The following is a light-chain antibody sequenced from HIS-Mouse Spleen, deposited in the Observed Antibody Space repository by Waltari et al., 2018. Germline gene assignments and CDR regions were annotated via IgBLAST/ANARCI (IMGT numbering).Light chain of an antibody. V-gene: IGKV1-9*01. CDR2: AAS. Sequence: DIQLTQSPSFLSASVGDRVTITCRASQGISSYLAWYQQKPGNAPKPLIYAASTLQSGVPSRFSGSGSGTEFTLTISSLQPEDFATYYCQQLNSYPPTFGQGTKVEIK. CDR1: QGISSY. CDR3: QQLNSYPPT. J-gene: IGKJ1*01.